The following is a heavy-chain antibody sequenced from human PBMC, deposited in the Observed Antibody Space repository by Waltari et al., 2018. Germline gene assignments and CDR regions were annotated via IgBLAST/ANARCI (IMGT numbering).Heavy chain of an antibody. CDR1: GVPVRSNY. J-gene: IGHJ4*02. CDR2: IYSGGST. CDR3: VGYYYPRQDY. Sequence: EVQLVESGGGLIQPGGSLRLSCAASGVPVRSNYMSWVRQAPGKGLEWVSVIYSGGSTYYADSVKGRFTISRDNSKNTLYLQMNSLRAEDTAVYYCVGYYYPRQDYWGQGTLVTVSS. V-gene: IGHV3-53*01. D-gene: IGHD3-22*01.